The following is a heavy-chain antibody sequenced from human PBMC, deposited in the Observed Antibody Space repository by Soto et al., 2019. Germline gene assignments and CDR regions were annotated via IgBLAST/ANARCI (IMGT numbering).Heavy chain of an antibody. CDR2: MNPNSGNT. CDR1: GYTFTSYD. CDR3: ARWPDGYYYYGLDV. Sequence: QVQLVQSGAEVKKPGASVKVSCKASGYTFTSYDINWVRQATGQGLEWMGRMNPNSGNTGYAQKFQGRVTRTRNTSISTEYMELRSLRSEDTAVYYCARWPDGYYYYGLDVWGQGTTVTVSS. V-gene: IGHV1-8*01. J-gene: IGHJ6*02.